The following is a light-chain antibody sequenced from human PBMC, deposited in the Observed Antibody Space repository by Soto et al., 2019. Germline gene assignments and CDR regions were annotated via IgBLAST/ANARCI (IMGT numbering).Light chain of an antibody. V-gene: IGKV1-5*03. Sequence: IQMTQSPSNLSGSVGDRGTITCRARQTISSWLAWYQQKPGKAPKLLIYKASTLKSGVPSRFSGSGSGTEFTLTISSLQPDDFATYYCQHYNSYSEAFGQGTKVELK. CDR1: QTISSW. J-gene: IGKJ1*01. CDR3: QHYNSYSEA. CDR2: KAS.